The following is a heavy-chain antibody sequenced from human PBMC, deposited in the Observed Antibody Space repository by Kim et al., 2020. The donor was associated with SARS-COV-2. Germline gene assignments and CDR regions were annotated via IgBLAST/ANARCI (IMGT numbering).Heavy chain of an antibody. CDR1: GFTVCSNY. CDR2: IYSGGST. J-gene: IGHJ4*02. CDR3: ASSYYGSGSLDFDY. Sequence: GGSLRLSCAASGFTVCSNYMSWVRRAPGKGLEWVSVIYSGGSTYYADSVKGRFTISRDNSKNTLYLQMNSLRAEDTAVYYCASSYYGSGSLDFDYWCQGTLVTVSS. V-gene: IGHV3-66*02. D-gene: IGHD3-10*01.